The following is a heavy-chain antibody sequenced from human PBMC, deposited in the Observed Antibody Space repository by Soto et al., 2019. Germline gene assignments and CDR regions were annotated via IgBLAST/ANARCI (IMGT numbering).Heavy chain of an antibody. D-gene: IGHD3-9*01. V-gene: IGHV3-33*08. CDR2: IWSDGTNK. Sequence: GGSLILSCAASGFTFRNYGMNWVRQAPGKGLEWVALIWSDGTNKYYADSVKGRFTISRDNSKKTLYLQMNSLRAEDTAVYYCVRVFDTSYFDLWGQGNMVNVSS. J-gene: IGHJ4*02. CDR1: GFTFRNYG. CDR3: VRVFDTSYFDL.